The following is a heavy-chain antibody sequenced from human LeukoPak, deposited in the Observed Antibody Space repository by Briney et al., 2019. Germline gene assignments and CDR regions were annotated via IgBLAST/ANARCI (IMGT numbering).Heavy chain of an antibody. J-gene: IGHJ4*02. Sequence: GGSLRLSCAASGFTFSDYYMSWIRQAPGKGLEWVSYISSSGSTIYYADSVKGRFTISRDDAKNSLYLQMNSLRAEDTAVYYCARDHSYYYDSSGYYFDYWGQGTLVTVSS. CDR1: GFTFSDYY. D-gene: IGHD3-22*01. CDR3: ARDHSYYYDSSGYYFDY. V-gene: IGHV3-11*01. CDR2: ISSSGSTI.